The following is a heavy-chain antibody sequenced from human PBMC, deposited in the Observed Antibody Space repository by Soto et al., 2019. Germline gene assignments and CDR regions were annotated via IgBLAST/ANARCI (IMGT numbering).Heavy chain of an antibody. V-gene: IGHV3-33*01. D-gene: IGHD3-16*01. J-gene: IGHJ4*02. CDR3: ARDDSLYIWGGHFDY. CDR2: IWYDGSNK. CDR1: GFTFSSYG. Sequence: QVQLVESGGGVVQPGRSLRLSCAASGFTFSSYGMHWVRQAPGKGLEWVAVIWYDGSNKYYADSVKGRFTISRDNSKNTLYLQMNSLIAEDTAVYYCARDDSLYIWGGHFDYWGQGTLVTVSS.